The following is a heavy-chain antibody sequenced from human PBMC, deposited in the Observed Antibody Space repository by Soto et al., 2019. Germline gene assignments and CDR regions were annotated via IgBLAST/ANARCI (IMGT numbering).Heavy chain of an antibody. J-gene: IGHJ5*02. CDR2: IRGSVGTT. D-gene: IGHD6-13*01. CDR1: GFNLNNDA. Sequence: EVQLLESGGGLIQPGGSLRVSCAVSGFNLNNDAMSWVRQAPGKGLEWVSGIRGSVGTTHYADSVKGRFTISRDSFRNTLFLQMNNLRAEDTAVYYCARGTGAADYNYFDPWGQGTLVNVST. CDR3: ARGTGAADYNYFDP. V-gene: IGHV3-23*01.